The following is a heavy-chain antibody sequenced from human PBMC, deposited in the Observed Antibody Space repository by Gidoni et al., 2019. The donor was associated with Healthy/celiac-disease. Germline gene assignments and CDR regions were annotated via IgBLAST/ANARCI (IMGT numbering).Heavy chain of an antibody. CDR3: ARGRSDQMSPQSDY. CDR1: GHPFTSSA. CDR2: INTNTGNP. J-gene: IGHJ4*02. V-gene: IGHV7-4-1*02. Sequence: QLQLVQSGSESKKPVASVQVSCTAPGHPFTSSAMNWLRQAPGQVLEWMGWINTNTGNPTYAQGFTGRFVCSLDTSVSTAYLQISSLKAEDTAVYYCARGRSDQMSPQSDYWGQGTLFTVSS.